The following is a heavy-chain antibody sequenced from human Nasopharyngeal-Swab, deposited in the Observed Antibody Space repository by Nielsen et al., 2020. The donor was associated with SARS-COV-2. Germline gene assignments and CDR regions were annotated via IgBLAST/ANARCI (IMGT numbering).Heavy chain of an antibody. Sequence: ASVKVSCKASGYTFTSYGISWVRQAPGQGLEWMGWISAYNGNTNYAQKLQGRVTMITDTSTSTAYMELRSLRSDDTAVYYCAAGVLGYCSGGSCPDYWGQGTLVTVSS. CDR1: GYTFTSYG. D-gene: IGHD2-15*01. V-gene: IGHV1-18*01. J-gene: IGHJ4*02. CDR2: ISAYNGNT. CDR3: AAGVLGYCSGGSCPDY.